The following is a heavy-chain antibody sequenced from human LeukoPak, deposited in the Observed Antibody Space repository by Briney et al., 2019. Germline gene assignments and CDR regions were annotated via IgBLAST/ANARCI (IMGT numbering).Heavy chain of an antibody. CDR1: GFTFSSYG. Sequence: GGSLRLSCAASGFTFSSYGMYWVRQAPGRGLEWVAVIWYDGSNKYYADSVKGRFTISRDNSKNTLYLQMNSLRAEDTAVYYCARDEGYSGYDSVPRDWPPDYWGQGTLVTVSS. V-gene: IGHV3-33*01. J-gene: IGHJ4*02. CDR2: IWYDGSNK. CDR3: ARDEGYSGYDSVPRDWPPDY. D-gene: IGHD5-12*01.